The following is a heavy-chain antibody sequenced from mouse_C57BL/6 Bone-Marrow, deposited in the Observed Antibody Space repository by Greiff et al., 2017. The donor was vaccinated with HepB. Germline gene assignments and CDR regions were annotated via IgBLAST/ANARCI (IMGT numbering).Heavy chain of an antibody. J-gene: IGHJ3*01. CDR1: GYTFTDYE. V-gene: IGHV1-15*01. Sequence: QVQLQQSGAELVRPGASVTLSCKASGYTFTDYEMHWVKQTPVHGLEWIGAIDPETGGTAYNQKFKGKAILTADKSSSTAYMELRSLTSEDSAVYYCTKVAYYSNFYWFAYWGQGTLVTVSA. D-gene: IGHD2-5*01. CDR3: TKVAYYSNFYWFAY. CDR2: IDPETGGT.